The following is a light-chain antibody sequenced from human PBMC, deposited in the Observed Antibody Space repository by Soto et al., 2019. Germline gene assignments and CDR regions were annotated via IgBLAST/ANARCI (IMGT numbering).Light chain of an antibody. CDR3: QSYDSASWV. V-gene: IGLV6-57*01. Sequence: NFMLTQPLSVSESPGKTVTISCTRSSGSIASNFVQWYQQRPGSSPTTVIYEDHQRPSGVPDRFSASIDSSSNSASLTISGLRSEDEADYYCQSYDSASWVFGGGTKLTVL. CDR1: SGSIASNF. CDR2: EDH. J-gene: IGLJ3*02.